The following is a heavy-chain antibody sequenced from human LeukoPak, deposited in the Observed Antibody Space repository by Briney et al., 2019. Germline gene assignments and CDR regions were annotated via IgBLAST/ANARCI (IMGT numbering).Heavy chain of an antibody. CDR3: AGDRGYYDSSGYSRALYYFDY. D-gene: IGHD3-22*01. J-gene: IGHJ4*02. CDR2: IYYSGST. Sequence: SETLSLTCTVSGGSISSYYWSWIRQPPGKGLEWIGFIYYSGSTNYNPSLKSRVTISVDTSKNQISLKLSSVTAADTAVYYCAGDRGYYDSSGYSRALYYFDYWGQGTLVTVSS. V-gene: IGHV4-59*01. CDR1: GGSISSYY.